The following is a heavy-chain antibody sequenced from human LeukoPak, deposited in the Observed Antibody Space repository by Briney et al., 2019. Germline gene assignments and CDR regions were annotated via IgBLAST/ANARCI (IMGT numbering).Heavy chain of an antibody. V-gene: IGHV4-34*01. Sequence: ASETLSLTCAVYGGSFSGYYWSWIRQPPGKGLEWIGEINHSGSTNYNPSLKSRVTISVDTSKNQFSLKLSSVTAADTAVYYCARDTRYCSGGSCYHIDYWGQGTLVTVSS. CDR1: GGSFSGYY. CDR2: INHSGST. J-gene: IGHJ4*02. D-gene: IGHD2-15*01. CDR3: ARDTRYCSGGSCYHIDY.